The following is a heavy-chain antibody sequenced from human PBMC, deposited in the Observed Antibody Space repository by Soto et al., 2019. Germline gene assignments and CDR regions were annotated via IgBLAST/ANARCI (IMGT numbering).Heavy chain of an antibody. V-gene: IGHV1-18*01. CDR1: GYNFINYG. CDR2: IRVHNGNT. CDR3: VRDLDGSGSYYTDY. J-gene: IGHJ4*02. D-gene: IGHD3-10*01. Sequence: WASVKVSCKASGYNFINYGITWVRQAPGQGLEWMGWIRVHNGNTNYAQKLQGRVTMTTDTSTSTAYMELRSLRSDDTAVYYCVRDLDGSGSYYTDYWGPGTLVTVS.